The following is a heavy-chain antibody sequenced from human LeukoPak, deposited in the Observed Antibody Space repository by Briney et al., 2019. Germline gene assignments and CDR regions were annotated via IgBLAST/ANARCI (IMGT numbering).Heavy chain of an antibody. Sequence: ASVKVSCKASGYTFTSYYMHWVRQAPGQGLEWMGIINPSGGSTSYAQKFQGRVTITADESTSTAYMELSSLRSEDTAVYYCARLELIAAAGEYDYWGQGTLVTVSS. D-gene: IGHD6-13*01. J-gene: IGHJ4*02. CDR2: INPSGGST. CDR3: ARLELIAAAGEYDY. CDR1: GYTFTSYY. V-gene: IGHV1-46*01.